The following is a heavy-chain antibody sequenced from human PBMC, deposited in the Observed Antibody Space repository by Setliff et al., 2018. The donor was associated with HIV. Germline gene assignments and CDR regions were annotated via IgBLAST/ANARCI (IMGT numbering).Heavy chain of an antibody. CDR1: GYTFTSYA. J-gene: IGHJ4*02. Sequence: ASVKVSCKASGYTFTSYAMHWVRQAPGQRLEWMGWINGGGTSYAQKFQGRVTMTRDTSTSTVYMELSSLRSEDTAVYYCANQRRATDYWGQGTLVTVSS. V-gene: IGHV1-3*01. CDR2: INGGGT. D-gene: IGHD5-12*01. CDR3: ANQRRATDY.